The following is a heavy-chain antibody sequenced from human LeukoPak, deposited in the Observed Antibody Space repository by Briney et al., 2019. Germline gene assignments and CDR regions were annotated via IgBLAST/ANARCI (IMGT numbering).Heavy chain of an antibody. D-gene: IGHD6-13*01. Sequence: GGSLRLSCAASGFTFSSYGMHWVRQAPGKGLEWVAFIRYDGSNKYYADSVKGRFTISRDNSKNTLYLQMNSLRAEDTAVYYCAKDVSLYSSSWFFDYWGQGTLVTVSS. V-gene: IGHV3-30*02. J-gene: IGHJ4*02. CDR1: GFTFSSYG. CDR3: AKDVSLYSSSWFFDY. CDR2: IRYDGSNK.